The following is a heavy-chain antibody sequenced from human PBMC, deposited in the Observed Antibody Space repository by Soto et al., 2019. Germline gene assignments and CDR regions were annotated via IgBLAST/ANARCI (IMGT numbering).Heavy chain of an antibody. V-gene: IGHV4-30-4*01. CDR2: IYYSGST. CDR1: GGSISSGDYY. J-gene: IGHJ4*02. CDR3: AGMVRGVIKTVDY. Sequence: PSETLSLTCTVSGGSISSGDYYWSWIRQPPGKGLEWIGYIYYSGSTYYNPSLKSRVTISVDTSKNQFSLKLSSVTAADTAVYYCAGMVRGVIKTVDYWGQGTLVTVSP. D-gene: IGHD3-10*01.